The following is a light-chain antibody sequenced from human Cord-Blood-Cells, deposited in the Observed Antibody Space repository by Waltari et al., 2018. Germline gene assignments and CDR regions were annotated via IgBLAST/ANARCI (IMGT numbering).Light chain of an antibody. V-gene: IGLV2-14*01. Sequence: QSALTQPASVSGSPGQSITISCTGTSSDVGGYNYVSWYQQHPGKAPKLMSDDVSKRPSGVSNRCSGSKSGNTASLTISGLQAEDEADYYCSSYTSSSTWVFGGGTKLTVL. CDR3: SSYTSSSTWV. J-gene: IGLJ3*02. CDR1: SSDVGGYNY. CDR2: DVS.